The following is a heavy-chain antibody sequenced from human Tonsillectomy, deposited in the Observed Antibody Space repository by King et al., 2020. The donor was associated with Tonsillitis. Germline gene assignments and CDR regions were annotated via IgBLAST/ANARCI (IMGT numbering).Heavy chain of an antibody. V-gene: IGHV3-9*01. CDR3: AKDLGGSGTYGYYFDY. J-gene: IGHJ4*02. D-gene: IGHD1-26*01. CDR1: RFTFDDYA. CDR2: ISWNSGRI. Sequence: VQLVESGGGLVQPGRSLRLSCAASRFTFDDYAMHWVRQAPGKGLEGVSSISWNSGRIGYAYSVKGGFTISRDNANNSLYLQMNSLRAEDTALYYCAKDLGGSGTYGYYFDYWGQGTLVTVSS.